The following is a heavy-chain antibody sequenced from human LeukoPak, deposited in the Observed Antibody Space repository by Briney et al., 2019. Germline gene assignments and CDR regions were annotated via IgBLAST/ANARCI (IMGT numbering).Heavy chain of an antibody. D-gene: IGHD1-26*01. Sequence: PSETLSLTCTVSGGSISSGDYYWSWIRQPPGKGLEWIGYIYYSGSTYYNPSLKSRVTISVDTSKNQFSLKLSSVTAADTAVYYCAREARGELEDYWGQGTLVTVSS. CDR3: AREARGELEDY. CDR2: IYYSGST. V-gene: IGHV4-30-4*01. CDR1: GGSISSGDYY. J-gene: IGHJ4*02.